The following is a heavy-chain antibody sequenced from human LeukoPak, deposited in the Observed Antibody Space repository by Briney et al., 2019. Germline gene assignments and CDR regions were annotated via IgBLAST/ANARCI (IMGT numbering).Heavy chain of an antibody. V-gene: IGHV1-69*05. J-gene: IGHJ4*02. Sequence: SVKVSCKASGGTFSSYAISWVRQAPGQGLEWMGRIIPIFGTANYAQKFQGRVTITTDESTSTAYMELSSLRSEDTAVYYCAREEYYYDSSGYYVGVDYWGQGTLDTVSS. CDR2: IIPIFGTA. D-gene: IGHD3-22*01. CDR3: AREEYYYDSSGYYVGVDY. CDR1: GGTFSSYA.